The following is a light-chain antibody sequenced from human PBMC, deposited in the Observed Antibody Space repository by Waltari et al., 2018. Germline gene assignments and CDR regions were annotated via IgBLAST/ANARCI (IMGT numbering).Light chain of an antibody. Sequence: QSGLTQPASVSGSPGQSITISCTGTSSYVGNYNLVPWYQLYPGKAPKLMVYEVTKRTSGVSDRFSGSKSGNTASLTIYGLQSEDEADYYCCSYAGLGIYVFGTGTKVTVL. CDR3: CSYAGLGIYV. J-gene: IGLJ1*01. CDR2: EVT. V-gene: IGLV2-23*02. CDR1: SSYVGNYNL.